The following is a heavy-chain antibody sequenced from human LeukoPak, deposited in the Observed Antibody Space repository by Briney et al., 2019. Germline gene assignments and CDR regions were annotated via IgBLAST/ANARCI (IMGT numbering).Heavy chain of an antibody. J-gene: IGHJ4*02. Sequence: TSETLSLTCTVSGGSISSSSYYWGWIRQPPGKGLEWIGSIYYSGSTYYNPSLKSRVTISVDTSKNQLSLKVRSVTAADTAVYYCYMGLDTAMVISDYWGQGTLVTVSS. V-gene: IGHV4-39*01. CDR1: GGSISSSSYY. CDR3: YMGLDTAMVISDY. D-gene: IGHD5-18*01. CDR2: IYYSGST.